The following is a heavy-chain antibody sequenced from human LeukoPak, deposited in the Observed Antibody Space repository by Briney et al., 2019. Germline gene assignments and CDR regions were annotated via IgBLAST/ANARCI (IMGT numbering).Heavy chain of an antibody. Sequence: GGSLRLSCAASGFIFSNYAMNWVRQAPGKGLEWVSYISRSSSTIYYADAVKGRFTSSRDDAKNSLYLQMDSLRDEDTAVYYCATSGNYYLKYWGQGTLVTVSS. V-gene: IGHV3-48*02. CDR1: GFIFSNYA. J-gene: IGHJ4*02. CDR2: ISRSSSTI. D-gene: IGHD1-26*01. CDR3: ATSGNYYLKY.